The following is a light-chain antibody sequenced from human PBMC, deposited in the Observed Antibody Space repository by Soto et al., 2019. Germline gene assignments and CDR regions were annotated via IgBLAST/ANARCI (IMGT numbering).Light chain of an antibody. V-gene: IGKV1-39*01. CDR2: AAS. J-gene: IGKJ1*01. CDR1: QSISSY. CDR3: QQSYSTPPT. Sequence: EIQMTQSQSSLSASVGDRVTITCRASQSISSYLNWYQQKPGKAPKLLIYAASSLQSGVPSRFSGSGSGTDFTLTISSLQPEDFATYYCQQSYSTPPTFCQRAKV.